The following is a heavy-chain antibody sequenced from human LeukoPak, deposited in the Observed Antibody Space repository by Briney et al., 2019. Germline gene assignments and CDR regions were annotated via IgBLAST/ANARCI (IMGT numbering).Heavy chain of an antibody. Sequence: GGSLRLSCAASGFTFSRFGMNWVRQAPGKGLEWISYISSSSSAIYYADSVKGRFTISKDNSKNTVYLQMSSLRVDDTAVYYCAKAASSSWPSYYYGMDVWGQGTTVTVSS. CDR2: ISSSSSAI. V-gene: IGHV3-48*01. CDR3: AKAASSSWPSYYYGMDV. CDR1: GFTFSRFG. D-gene: IGHD6-13*01. J-gene: IGHJ6*02.